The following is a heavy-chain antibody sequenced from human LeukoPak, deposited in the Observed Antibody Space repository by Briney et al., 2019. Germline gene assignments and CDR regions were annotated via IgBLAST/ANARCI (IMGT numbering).Heavy chain of an antibody. Sequence: GGSLRLSCAASGFTFSNAWMNWVRQAPGKGLEWVSGISDSGGSTYYADSVKGRFTISRDNSKNTLYLQMNSLRAEDTAVYYCAKLPGRAADYWGQGTLVTVSS. V-gene: IGHV3-23*01. CDR3: AKLPGRAADY. CDR2: ISDSGGST. J-gene: IGHJ4*02. CDR1: GFTFSNAW.